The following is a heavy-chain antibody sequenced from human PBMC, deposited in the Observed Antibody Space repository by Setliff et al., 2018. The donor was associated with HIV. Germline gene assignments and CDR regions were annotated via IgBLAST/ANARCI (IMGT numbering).Heavy chain of an antibody. J-gene: IGHJ4*02. D-gene: IGHD3-10*01. CDR2: LNTETGNS. Sequence: ASVKVSCKASGYTLTTYGISWVRQAPGQGLQWMGWLNTETGNSMYAQGFTGRFVFSLDTSVSTAFLQINSLKAEDTAMYYCATGLLWFGELLYGTYWGQGTLVTVS. V-gene: IGHV7-4-1*02. CDR3: ATGLLWFGELLYGTY. CDR1: GYTLTTYG.